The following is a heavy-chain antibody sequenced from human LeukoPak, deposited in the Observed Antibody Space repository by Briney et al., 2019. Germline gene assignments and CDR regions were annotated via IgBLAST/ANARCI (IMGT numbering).Heavy chain of an antibody. J-gene: IGHJ4*02. V-gene: IGHV4-59*01. CDR3: ARGYSGYESFDY. Sequence: PSETLSLTCTVSGGSISSYYWSWIRQPPGKGLEWIGYIYYSGSTNYNPSLKSRVTVSVDTSKNQFSLKLSSVTAADTAVYYCARGYSGYESFDYWGQGTLVTVSS. D-gene: IGHD5-12*01. CDR2: IYYSGST. CDR1: GGSISSYY.